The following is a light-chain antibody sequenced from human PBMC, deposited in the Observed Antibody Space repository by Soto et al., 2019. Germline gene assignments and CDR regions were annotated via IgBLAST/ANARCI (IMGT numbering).Light chain of an antibody. Sequence: DIQMTQSPSTLSASVGDRVTITCRASQSISDSLDWYQQKPGKAPDLLISDVSSLERGVPSRFSGSGSGTEFTLTISSVQPDDFATYYCQQYNGYSRTFGQGTKVDIK. J-gene: IGKJ1*01. CDR1: QSISDS. V-gene: IGKV1-5*01. CDR3: QQYNGYSRT. CDR2: DVS.